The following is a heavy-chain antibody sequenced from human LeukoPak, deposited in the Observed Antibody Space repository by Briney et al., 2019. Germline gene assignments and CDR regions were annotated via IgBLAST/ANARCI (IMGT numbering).Heavy chain of an antibody. CDR3: AREGSSWYHY. V-gene: IGHV1-69*05. D-gene: IGHD6-13*01. CDR1: GGTFSSYA. CDR2: IIPIFGTA. Sequence: ASVKVSCKASGGTFSSYAISWVRQAPGQGLEWMGGIIPIFGTANYAQKFQGRVTITTDESTNTVYMDLSSPRSEDTAVYYCAREGSSWYHYWGQGTLVTVSS. J-gene: IGHJ4*02.